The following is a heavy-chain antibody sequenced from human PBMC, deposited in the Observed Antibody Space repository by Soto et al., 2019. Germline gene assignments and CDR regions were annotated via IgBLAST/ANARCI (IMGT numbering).Heavy chain of an antibody. D-gene: IGHD3-22*01. CDR1: GGTFGSDA. CDR3: ARDRTDSGYYTNWLDP. V-gene: IGHV1-69*06. J-gene: IGHJ5*02. CDR2: IIPIFGTT. Sequence: SVKVSCKASGGTFGSDAITWVRQAPGQGLEWVGRIIPIFGTTNYAQNLQGRVAISADKSTLTSYMELHSLTSDDTALYYCARDRTDSGYYTNWLDPWGQGTQVTVSS.